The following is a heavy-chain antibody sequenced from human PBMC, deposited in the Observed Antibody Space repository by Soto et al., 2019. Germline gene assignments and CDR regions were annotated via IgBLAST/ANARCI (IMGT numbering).Heavy chain of an antibody. J-gene: IGHJ5*02. CDR2: ISSSTI. Sequence: EVQLVESGGGLVQPGGSLRLSCAASGFTFSSYSMNWVRQAPGKGLEWVSYISSSTIYYADSVKGRFTISRDNAKNSLYLQMNSLRAEDTAVYYCAREADYVNWFDPWGQGTLVTVSS. V-gene: IGHV3-48*01. CDR1: GFTFSSYS. D-gene: IGHD4-17*01. CDR3: AREADYVNWFDP.